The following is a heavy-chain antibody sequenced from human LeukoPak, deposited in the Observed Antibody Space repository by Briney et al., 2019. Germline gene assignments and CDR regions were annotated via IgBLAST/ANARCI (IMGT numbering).Heavy chain of an antibody. V-gene: IGHV4-4*07. CDR1: GGSISSYY. CDR2: IYASGST. CDR3: ARLTRLSTSPDRYYLDY. J-gene: IGHJ4*02. Sequence: SETLSLTCTVSGGSISSYYWSWIRQPAGKGLEWIGRIYASGSTNYNPSLKSRVTMSVDTSKNQFSLKLSSVTAADSAVYYCARLTRLSTSPDRYYLDYWGQGTLVTVSS. D-gene: IGHD6-6*01.